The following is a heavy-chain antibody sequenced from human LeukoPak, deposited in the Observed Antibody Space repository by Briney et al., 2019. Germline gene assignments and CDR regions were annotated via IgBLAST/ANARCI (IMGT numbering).Heavy chain of an antibody. V-gene: IGHV1-18*01. CDR3: AREAATLFYFDY. J-gene: IGHJ4*02. D-gene: IGHD2-15*01. CDR2: ISAYNGHT. Sequence: AASVKVSCKASGYTFTSYSINWVRQAPGQGLEWMGWISAYNGHTKNSQKLQGRVTMTTDTSTSTAYMELRSLRSDDTAVYYCAREAATLFYFDYWGRGTLVTVSS. CDR1: GYTFTSYS.